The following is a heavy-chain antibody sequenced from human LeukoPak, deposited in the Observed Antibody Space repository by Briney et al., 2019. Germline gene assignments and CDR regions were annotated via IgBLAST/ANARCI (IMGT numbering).Heavy chain of an antibody. V-gene: IGHV3-30*04. CDR1: GFTFSSYA. Sequence: GGSLRLSCAASGFTFSSYAMDWVRQAPGKGLEWVAVSSYDGTIEYYADSVKGRFTISRDNSKNTLYLQMSSLRAEDTAVYYCATAGGQLIHGFGYFEYWGQGTLVTVSS. CDR2: SSYDGTIE. D-gene: IGHD1-1*01. CDR3: ATAGGQLIHGFGYFEY. J-gene: IGHJ4*02.